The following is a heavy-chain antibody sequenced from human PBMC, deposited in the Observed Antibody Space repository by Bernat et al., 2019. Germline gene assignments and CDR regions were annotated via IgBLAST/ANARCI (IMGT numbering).Heavy chain of an antibody. J-gene: IGHJ5*02. V-gene: IGHV3-21*05. D-gene: IGHD3-10*01. Sequence: EVQLVESGGGLVKPGGSLRLSCAASGFTFSSYSMNWVRQAPGKGLEWVSYISSSSSYIYYADSVKGRFTISRDNAKNSLYLQMNSLRAEDTAVYYCARDPDPSIIRVRGVTQRGSVDPWGQGTLVTVSS. CDR2: ISSSSSYI. CDR3: ARDPDPSIIRVRGVTQRGSVDP. CDR1: GFTFSSYS.